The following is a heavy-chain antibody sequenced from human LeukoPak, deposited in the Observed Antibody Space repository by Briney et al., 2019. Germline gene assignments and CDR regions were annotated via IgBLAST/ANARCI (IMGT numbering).Heavy chain of an antibody. V-gene: IGHV3-7*01. CDR1: GFTFSSYW. CDR3: AKGHQGGELLFHFDY. Sequence: GGSLRLSCAASGFTFSSYWMSWVSQAPGKGLEWVANIKKDGSEKYYVDSVKGRFTISRDNSKNTLYLQMNSLRAEDTAVYYCAKGHQGGELLFHFDYWGQGTLVTVSS. D-gene: IGHD1-26*01. CDR2: IKKDGSEK. J-gene: IGHJ4*02.